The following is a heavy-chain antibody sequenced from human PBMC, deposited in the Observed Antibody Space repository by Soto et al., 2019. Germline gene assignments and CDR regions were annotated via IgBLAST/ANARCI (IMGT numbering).Heavy chain of an antibody. J-gene: IGHJ6*02. Sequence: NPSETLSLTCTVSGGSISSGGYYWSWIRQHPGKGLEWIGYISYRGSAYYSPSLKSRVTISVDTSKNQFSLKVNSVTAADTAVYYCARRMQNYYTMGVWGQGTTVTVSS. V-gene: IGHV4-31*03. CDR3: ARRMQNYYTMGV. CDR1: GGSISSGGYY. CDR2: ISYRGSA. D-gene: IGHD2-15*01.